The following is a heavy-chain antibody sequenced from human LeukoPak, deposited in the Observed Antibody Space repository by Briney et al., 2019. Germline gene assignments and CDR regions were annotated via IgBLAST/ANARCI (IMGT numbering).Heavy chain of an antibody. J-gene: IGHJ4*02. CDR2: VYPVDSDT. CDR3: ARRAVSRVVSTVDAFDY. Sequence: GESLKISCKGSGYSFSEYWIAWVRQMSGKGLEWMGIVYPVDSDTRYSPSFQGQVTISADQSTSTASLQWSSLKASDTAMYYCARRAVSRVVSTVDAFDYWAQGTLVTVSS. V-gene: IGHV5-51*01. D-gene: IGHD5/OR15-5a*01. CDR1: GYSFSEYW.